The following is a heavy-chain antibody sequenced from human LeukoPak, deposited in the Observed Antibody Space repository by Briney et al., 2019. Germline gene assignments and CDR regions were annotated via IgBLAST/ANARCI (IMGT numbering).Heavy chain of an antibody. V-gene: IGHV4-30-4*01. CDR3: ARDRSYGEANAFDI. Sequence: PSETLSLTCTVSGGSISSGDYYWSWIRQPPGKGLGWIGYIYYSGSTYYNPSLKSRVTISVDTSKNQFSLKLSSVTAADTAVYYCARDRSYGEANAFDIWGQGTMVTVSS. J-gene: IGHJ3*02. CDR2: IYYSGST. CDR1: GGSISSGDYY. D-gene: IGHD4-17*01.